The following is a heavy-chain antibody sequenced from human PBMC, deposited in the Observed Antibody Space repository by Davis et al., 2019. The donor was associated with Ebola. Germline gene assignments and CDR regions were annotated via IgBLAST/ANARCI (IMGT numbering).Heavy chain of an antibody. J-gene: IGHJ6*02. D-gene: IGHD2-8*02. CDR1: GGTFSSYA. CDR2: IIPILGIA. Sequence: SVKVSCKASGGTFSSYAIRWVRQAPGQGLEWMGRIIPILGIANYAQKFQGRVTITADKSTSTAYMELSSLRSEDTAVYYCARDGALVVYRMAGMDVWGQGTTVTVSS. CDR3: ARDGALVVYRMAGMDV. V-gene: IGHV1-69*04.